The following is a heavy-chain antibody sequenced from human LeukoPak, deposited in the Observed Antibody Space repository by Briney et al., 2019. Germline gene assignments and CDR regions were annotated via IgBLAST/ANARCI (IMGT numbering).Heavy chain of an antibody. J-gene: IGHJ5*02. CDR3: ASKQWLVRDWFDP. CDR1: GGSISSSSYY. CDR2: IYYSGST. Sequence: AETLSLTCTVSGGSISSSSYYWGWIRQPPGKGLEWIGSIYYSGSTYNNPSLKSRVTISVDTSKNQFSLKLSSVTAADTAVYYCASKQWLVRDWFDPWGQGTLVTASS. D-gene: IGHD6-19*01. V-gene: IGHV4-39*01.